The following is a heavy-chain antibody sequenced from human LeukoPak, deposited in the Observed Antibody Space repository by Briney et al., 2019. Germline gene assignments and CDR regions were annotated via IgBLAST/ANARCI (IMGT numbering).Heavy chain of an antibody. J-gene: IGHJ4*02. CDR1: GGSISSYY. Sequence: SETLSLTCTVSGGSISSYYWSWIRQPPGKGLEWIGYIYYSGSANYNPSLKSRVTISVDTSKNQFSLKLSSVTAADTAVYYRARDPYSGSYPDYWGQGTLVTVSS. CDR3: ARDPYSGSYPDY. CDR2: IYYSGSA. V-gene: IGHV4-59*01. D-gene: IGHD1-26*01.